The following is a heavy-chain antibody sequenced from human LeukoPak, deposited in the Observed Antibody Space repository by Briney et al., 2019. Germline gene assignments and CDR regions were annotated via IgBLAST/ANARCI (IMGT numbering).Heavy chain of an antibody. J-gene: IGHJ4*02. CDR2: INPNSGGT. CDR1: GYTFTGYY. D-gene: IGHD2-15*01. V-gene: IGHV1-2*02. Sequence: GASVKVSCKASGYTFTGYYMHWVRQAPGQGLEWMGWINPNSGGTNYAQKFQGRVTMTRDTSISTAYMELSRLRSEDTAVYYCALTDIVVVVAADDDYWGQGTLVTVSS. CDR3: ALTDIVVVVAADDDY.